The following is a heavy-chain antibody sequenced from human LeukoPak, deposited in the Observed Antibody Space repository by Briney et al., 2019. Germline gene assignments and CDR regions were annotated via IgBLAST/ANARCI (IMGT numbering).Heavy chain of an antibody. CDR3: ARDYYDSSGYLTLFDY. V-gene: IGHV3-30*04. D-gene: IGHD3-22*01. CDR1: GFTFTNYP. J-gene: IGHJ4*02. CDR2: ISYDGSTK. Sequence: GGSLRLSCAASGFTFTNYPIHWVRQAPGKGLEWVTVISYDGSTKYYADSVKGRFSISRDNAKNSLYLQMNSLRAEDTAVYYCARDYYDSSGYLTLFDYWGQGTLVTVSS.